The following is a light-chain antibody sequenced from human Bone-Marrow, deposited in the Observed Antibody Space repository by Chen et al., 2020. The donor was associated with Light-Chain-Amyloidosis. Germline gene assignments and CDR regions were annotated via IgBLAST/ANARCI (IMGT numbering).Light chain of an antibody. V-gene: IGLV3-21*02. Sequence: SSVLSHPSSGSLGPGHTGTRACGGNNTGSTRVHWYQQTPGQAPLLVVYDDSDRPSGIPERLSGSNSGNTATLTISRVEAGDEADYYCQVWDRSSDRPVFGGGTKLTVL. J-gene: IGLJ3*02. CDR3: QVWDRSSDRPV. CDR2: DDS. CDR1: NTGSTR.